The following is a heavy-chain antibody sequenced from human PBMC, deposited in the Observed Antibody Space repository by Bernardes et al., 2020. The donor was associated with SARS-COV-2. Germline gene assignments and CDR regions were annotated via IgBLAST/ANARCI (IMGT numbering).Heavy chain of an antibody. CDR2: ISAFSATP. J-gene: IGHJ4*02. V-gene: IGHV1-69*13. D-gene: IGHD2-2*01. CDR3: ARGDCTITSCWAGIEY. CDR1: GGTFSSYA. Sequence: SVKVSCKASGGTFSSYAISWVRQAPGQGLEWVGGISAFSATPKYARKLKGRVTVSADQSTNTYYMEMTSLTPEDSAVYYCARGDCTITSCWAGIEYWGQGTLVTVSS.